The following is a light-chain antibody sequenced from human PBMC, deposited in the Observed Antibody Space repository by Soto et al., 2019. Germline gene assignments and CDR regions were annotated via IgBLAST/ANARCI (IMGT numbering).Light chain of an antibody. CDR3: SSYTSSSTHYV. V-gene: IGLV2-14*01. Sequence: QSALTQPASVSGSPGQSITISCTGTSSDVGGYNYVSWYQQHPGKDPKLMIYDVSNRPSGVSNRFSGSKSGNTASLTISGLQAEDEADCYCSSYTSSSTHYVFGTGTQLTVL. CDR1: SSDVGGYNY. J-gene: IGLJ1*01. CDR2: DVS.